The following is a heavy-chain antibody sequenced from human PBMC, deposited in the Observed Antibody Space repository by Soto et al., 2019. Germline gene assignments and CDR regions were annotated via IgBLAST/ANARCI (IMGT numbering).Heavy chain of an antibody. CDR1: GYTLTGYY. CDR3: ARDGAFYHLSTMTNGYYYYYGMDV. CDR2: INPNSGGT. J-gene: IGHJ6*02. Sequence: QVQLVQSGAEVKKPGASVKVSCKASGYTLTGYYMHWVRQAPGQGLEWMGWINPNSGGTNYAQKFHGRVTMTRDTSISTASMELSRLRSDDTAVYYCARDGAFYHLSTMTNGYYYYYGMDVWGQGTTVTVSS. V-gene: IGHV1-2*02. D-gene: IGHD2-8*01.